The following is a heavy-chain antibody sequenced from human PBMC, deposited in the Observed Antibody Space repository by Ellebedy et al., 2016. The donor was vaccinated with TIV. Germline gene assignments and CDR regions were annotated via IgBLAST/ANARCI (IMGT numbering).Heavy chain of an antibody. V-gene: IGHV1-24*01. D-gene: IGHD6-19*01. CDR3: ARGADSSGWYGY. J-gene: IGHJ4*02. CDR1: GYTLTELS. CDR2: FDPEDGET. Sequence: AASVKVSCKVSGYTLTELSMHWVRQAPGKGLEWMGGFDPEDGETIYAQKFQGRVTMTEDTSTDTAYMELSSLRSEDTAVYYCARGADSSGWYGYWGQGTLVTVSS.